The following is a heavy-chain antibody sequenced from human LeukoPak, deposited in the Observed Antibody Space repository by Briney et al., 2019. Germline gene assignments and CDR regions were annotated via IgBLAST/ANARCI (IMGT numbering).Heavy chain of an antibody. D-gene: IGHD6-19*01. J-gene: IGHJ4*02. CDR1: GGSISSSSYY. CDR2: IYYSGST. V-gene: IGHV4-39*01. Sequence: SETLSLTCTVSGGSISSSSYYWGWIRQPPGKGLEWIGSIYYSGSTYYNPSLKSRVTISVGTSKNQFSLKLSSVTAADTAVYYCARHKGGAVAMIDYWGQGTLVTVSS. CDR3: ARHKGGAVAMIDY.